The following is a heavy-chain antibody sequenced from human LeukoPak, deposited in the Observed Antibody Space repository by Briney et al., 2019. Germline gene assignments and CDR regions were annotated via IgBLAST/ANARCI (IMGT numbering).Heavy chain of an antibody. D-gene: IGHD3-16*01. CDR3: ARDVMIVPAVEYKNYDMDV. Sequence: ASVKVSCKASGYTFISYGFSWVRQAPGQGLEWMGWISTYNGHTNYEQKFQGRVTMTTDTSTNTAFMELRSLRSDDTAVYYCARDVMIVPAVEYKNYDMDVWGQGTTVTVSS. CDR1: GYTFISYG. V-gene: IGHV1-18*01. J-gene: IGHJ6*02. CDR2: ISTYNGHT.